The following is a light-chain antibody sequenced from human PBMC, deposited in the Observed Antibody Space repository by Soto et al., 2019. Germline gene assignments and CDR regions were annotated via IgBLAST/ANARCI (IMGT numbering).Light chain of an antibody. J-gene: IGKJ4*01. CDR1: QTVSTNY. V-gene: IGKV3-20*01. CDR3: QQYSDSPLT. Sequence: EIVLTQSPGTLSLSPGERATLSCRASQTVSTNYLAWFQHKPGQAPRLLIYGASSRATGIPDRFSGSGSGTDFTITINRLEPEDFAVYFCQQYSDSPLTFGGGTKVEIK. CDR2: GAS.